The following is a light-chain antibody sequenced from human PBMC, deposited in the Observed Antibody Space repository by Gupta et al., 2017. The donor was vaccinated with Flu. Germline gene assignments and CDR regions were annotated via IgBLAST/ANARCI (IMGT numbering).Light chain of an antibody. V-gene: IGKV3-20*01. CDR2: GAS. CDR3: QQYGSSLVT. J-gene: IGKJ4*01. Sequence: IVLTPSPVTLSSSPGERATLSCRASQSVSSSYLAWYQQKPGQAPRRLIYGASSRATGIPDRFSGSGSGTDFTLTISRLEPEDFAVYYCQQYGSSLVTFGGGTKVEIK. CDR1: QSVSSSY.